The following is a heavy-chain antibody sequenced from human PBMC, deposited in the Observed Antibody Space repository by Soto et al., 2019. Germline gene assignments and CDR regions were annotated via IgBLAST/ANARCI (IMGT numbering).Heavy chain of an antibody. J-gene: IGHJ6*02. CDR2: IYPGDSDT. CDR1: GYSFTIYW. V-gene: IGHV5-51*01. CDR3: ARGTVYYYYGMDV. Sequence: PGESLKISCKGSGYSFTIYWIGWVRQMPGKGLEWMGIIYPGDSDTRYSPSFQGQVTISADKSISTAYLQWSSLKASDTAMYYCARGTVYYYYGMDVWGQGTTVTVSS. D-gene: IGHD4-17*01.